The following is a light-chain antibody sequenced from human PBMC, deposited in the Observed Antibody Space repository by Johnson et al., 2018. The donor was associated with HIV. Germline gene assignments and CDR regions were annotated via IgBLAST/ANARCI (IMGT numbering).Light chain of an antibody. CDR3: GTWDSSLSAHV. Sequence: QSVLTQPPSVSAAPGQKVTISCSGSSSNIGNNYVSWYQQLPGTAPKLLIYDNNKRPSGIPDRFSGSKSGTSATLGITGLLTGDEADYYCGTWDSSLSAHVFGTGTKVTVL. CDR1: SSNIGNNY. CDR2: DNN. V-gene: IGLV1-51*01. J-gene: IGLJ1*01.